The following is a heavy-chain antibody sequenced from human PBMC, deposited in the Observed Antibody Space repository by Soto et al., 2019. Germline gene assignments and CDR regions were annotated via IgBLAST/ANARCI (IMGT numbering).Heavy chain of an antibody. D-gene: IGHD5-12*01. CDR2: IYYSGST. CDR1: GGSISSSSYY. CDR3: AAGGGLPRYY. V-gene: IGHV4-39*01. Sequence: LSLTCTVSGGSISSSSYYWGWIRQPPGKGLEWIGSIYYSGSTYYNPSLKSRVTISVDTSKNQFSLKLSSVTAADTAVYYCAAGGGLPRYYWGQGTLVTVSS. J-gene: IGHJ4*02.